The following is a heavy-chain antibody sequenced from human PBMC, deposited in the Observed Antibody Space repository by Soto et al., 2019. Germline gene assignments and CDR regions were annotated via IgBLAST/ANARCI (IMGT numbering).Heavy chain of an antibody. CDR2: MNPHSGDT. CDR1: GYSFTSLH. D-gene: IGHD3-10*01. CDR3: ARGSPGPVDH. V-gene: IGHV1-8*01. J-gene: IGHJ4*02. Sequence: ASVKVSCKASGYSFTSLHFNWMRQATGQGLEWIRWMNPHSGDTGFAQRFQGRVTMTRNTSINTAYMELRSLRSQDTAVYYCARGSPGPVDHWGQGTQVTVSS.